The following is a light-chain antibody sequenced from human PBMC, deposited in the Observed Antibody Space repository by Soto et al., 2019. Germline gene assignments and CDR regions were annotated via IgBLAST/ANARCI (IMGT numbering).Light chain of an antibody. Sequence: IQMTQSPSSLSASVGDRVTITCRASQSISSYLNWYQQKPGKAPKLLIYDASSLESGVPSRFSGSGSGTEFTLTISSLQPEDFATYYCQQLNSYPLTFGGGTKVDI. CDR3: QQLNSYPLT. CDR2: DAS. V-gene: IGKV1-13*02. CDR1: QSISSY. J-gene: IGKJ4*01.